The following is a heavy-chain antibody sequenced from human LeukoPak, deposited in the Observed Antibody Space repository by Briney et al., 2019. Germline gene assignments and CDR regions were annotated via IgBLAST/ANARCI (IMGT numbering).Heavy chain of an antibody. CDR3: ARGANYDILTGYIWSYFDY. Sequence: GGSLRLSCAASGFTFSSYEMNWVRQAPGKGLEWVSYISSSGSTIYYADSVKGRFTISRDNAKNSLYLQMNSLRAEDTAVYYCARGANYDILTGYIWSYFDYWGQGTLVTVSS. V-gene: IGHV3-48*03. CDR2: ISSSGSTI. D-gene: IGHD3-9*01. CDR1: GFTFSSYE. J-gene: IGHJ4*02.